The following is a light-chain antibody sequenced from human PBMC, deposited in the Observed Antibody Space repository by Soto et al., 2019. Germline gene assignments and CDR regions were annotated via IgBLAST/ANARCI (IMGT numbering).Light chain of an antibody. CDR2: GAS. V-gene: IGKV3-11*01. J-gene: IGKJ4*01. CDR1: QSVSSSY. CDR3: QWRGKWPLS. Sequence: EIVLTQSPGTLSLSPGERATFSCRASQSVSSSYIAWYQQKRGQAPRRLIYGASNRATGIPARFSGSGSGTDFTLTTSSLEPEDFAVYYCQWRGKWPLSFGGGTKVDIK.